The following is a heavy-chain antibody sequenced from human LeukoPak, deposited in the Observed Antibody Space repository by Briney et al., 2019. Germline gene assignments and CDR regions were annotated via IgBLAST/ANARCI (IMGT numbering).Heavy chain of an antibody. CDR1: GFTFSTYW. CDR2: INRDGTSI. Sequence: GGSLRLSCAASGFTFSTYWMHWVRQAPGKGLVWVSRINRDGTSITYADSVKGRFTISRDNAKNTLYLQMNSPRAEDTAVYYCAKDMYYDSSGPVFDYWGQGTLVTVSS. D-gene: IGHD3-22*01. J-gene: IGHJ4*02. V-gene: IGHV3-74*01. CDR3: AKDMYYDSSGPVFDY.